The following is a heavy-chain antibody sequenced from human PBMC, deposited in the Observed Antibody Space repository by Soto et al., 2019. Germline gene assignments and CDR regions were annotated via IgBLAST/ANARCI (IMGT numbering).Heavy chain of an antibody. D-gene: IGHD7-27*01. CDR1: DGSISPYY. Sequence: PSETLSLTCTVSDGSISPYYWSWIRQPPGKGLEWIGYIYYSGSTSYNPSLKSRVTIAVDTSKNQFSLNLSSMTATDTAVYSCARRGDWGSDEFDYWGQRTLVTVSS. CDR3: ARRGDWGSDEFDY. CDR2: IYYSGST. V-gene: IGHV4-59*08. J-gene: IGHJ4*02.